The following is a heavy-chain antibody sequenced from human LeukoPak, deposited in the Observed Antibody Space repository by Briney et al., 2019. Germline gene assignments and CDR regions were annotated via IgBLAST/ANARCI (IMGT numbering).Heavy chain of an antibody. CDR2: ISGSGDGT. V-gene: IGHV3-23*01. Sequence: GESLRLSCAASGFTFNTYAMNWVRLAPGKGLEWVSIISGSGDGTFYADSVKGRFTISRDNSKNTLYLQMNSLRAEDTAVYYCAREGQSTAFDYWGQGTLVTVSS. D-gene: IGHD5-18*01. CDR3: AREGQSTAFDY. CDR1: GFTFNTYA. J-gene: IGHJ4*02.